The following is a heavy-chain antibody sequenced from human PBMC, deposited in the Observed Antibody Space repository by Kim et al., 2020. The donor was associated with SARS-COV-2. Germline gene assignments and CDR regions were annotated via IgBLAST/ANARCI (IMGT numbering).Heavy chain of an antibody. CDR3: AKESRSEEIR. Sequence: CYADSLKGRFTISRDNSKTTLYLQMDSLRVEDTAVYYCAKESRSEEIRWGQGTLVSVSS. J-gene: IGHJ4*02. V-gene: IGHV3-23*01.